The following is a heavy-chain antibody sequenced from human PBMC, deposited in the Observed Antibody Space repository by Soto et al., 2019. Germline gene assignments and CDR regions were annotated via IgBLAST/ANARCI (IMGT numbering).Heavy chain of an antibody. J-gene: IGHJ4*02. CDR3: ARDNSGDFWSGYSHYYFDY. CDR1: GFPFTNYW. D-gene: IGHD3-3*01. Sequence: GGSLRLSCAASGFPFTNYWMNWVRQTPGKGLMWVSRISPDGSDVGYADSVEGRFTVSRDNAKNTLYLQMHSLRAEDTALYYCARDNSGDFWSGYSHYYFDYWGQGTLVTVSS. V-gene: IGHV3-74*01. CDR2: ISPDGSDV.